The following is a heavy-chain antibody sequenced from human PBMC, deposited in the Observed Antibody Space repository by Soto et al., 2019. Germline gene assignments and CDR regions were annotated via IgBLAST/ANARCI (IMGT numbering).Heavy chain of an antibody. CDR2: ISSSSSYI. D-gene: IGHD2-21*02. V-gene: IGHV3-21*01. J-gene: IGHJ3*02. CDR3: ARVVATAFDAFDI. CDR1: GFTFSSYS. Sequence: PGGSLRLSCAASGFTFSSYSMNWVRQAPGKGLEWVSSISSSSSYIYYADSVKGRFTISRDNAKNSLYLQMNILRAEDTAVYYCARVVATAFDAFDIWGQGTMVTVSS.